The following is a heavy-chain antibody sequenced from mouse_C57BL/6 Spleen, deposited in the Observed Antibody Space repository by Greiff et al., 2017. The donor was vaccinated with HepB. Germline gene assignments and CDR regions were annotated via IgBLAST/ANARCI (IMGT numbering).Heavy chain of an antibody. CDR3: ARGLYIKGYAMDY. CDR1: GYTFTSYW. CDR2: FYPGSGST. Sequence: QVQLKPPGAELVKPGASVKMSCKASGYTFTSYWITWVKQRPGQGLEWIEDFYPGSGSTNYNEKFKGKATLTVDTSASTAYMQLSSLTSEYSAVYYCARGLYIKGYAMDYWGQGTSGTVSS. J-gene: IGHJ4*01. V-gene: IGHV1-55*01. D-gene: IGHD1-3*01.